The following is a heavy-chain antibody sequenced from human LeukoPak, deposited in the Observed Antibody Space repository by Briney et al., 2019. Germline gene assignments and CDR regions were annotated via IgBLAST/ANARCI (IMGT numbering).Heavy chain of an antibody. J-gene: IGHJ4*02. D-gene: IGHD3-16*02. CDR1: GGSFIGYY. CDR2: INHSGST. V-gene: IGHV4-34*01. Sequence: SETLSLTCAVYGGSFIGYYWSWIRQPPGKGLEWIGEINHSGSTNYNPSLKSRVTISVDTSKNQFSLKLSSVTAADTAVYYCARAPWGSYRYTSPRLDYWGQGTLVTVSS. CDR3: ARAPWGSYRYTSPRLDY.